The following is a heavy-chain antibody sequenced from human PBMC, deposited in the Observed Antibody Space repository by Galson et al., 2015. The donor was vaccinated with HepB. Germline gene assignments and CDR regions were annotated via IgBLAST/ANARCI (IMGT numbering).Heavy chain of an antibody. V-gene: IGHV1-69*04. CDR1: GGTFSSYA. Sequence: SVKVSCKASGGTFSSYAISWVRQAPGQGLEWMGRIIPILGIANYAQKFQGRVTITADKSTSTAYMELSSLRSEDTAVYYCARDDMAYSYGFGAFDIWGQGTMVTVSS. J-gene: IGHJ3*02. CDR2: IIPILGIA. D-gene: IGHD5-18*01. CDR3: ARDDMAYSYGFGAFDI.